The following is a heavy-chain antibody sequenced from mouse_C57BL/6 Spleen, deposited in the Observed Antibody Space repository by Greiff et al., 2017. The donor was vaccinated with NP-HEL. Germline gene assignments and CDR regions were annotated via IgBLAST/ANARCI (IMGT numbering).Heavy chain of an antibody. J-gene: IGHJ3*01. CDR2: INPNNGGT. Sequence: VQLQQSGAELVRPGTSVKVSCKASGYAFTNYLIEWVKQRPGKSLEWIGDINPNNGGTIYNQKFKGKATLTVDKSSSTAYMELRSLTSEDTAVYYCARKGYGSSYEFAYWGQGTLVTVSA. CDR1: GYAFTNYL. V-gene: IGHV1-18*01. CDR3: ARKGYGSSYEFAY. D-gene: IGHD1-1*01.